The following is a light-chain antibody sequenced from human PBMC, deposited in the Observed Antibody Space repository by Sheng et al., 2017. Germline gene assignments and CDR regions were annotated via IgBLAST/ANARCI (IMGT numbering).Light chain of an antibody. CDR2: DVN. Sequence: QSALTQPASVSGSPGQSITIYCTGTSSDVGGYNYVSWLQQHPGKAPKIMIYDVNNRPSGIPERFSGSNSGNTATLTISRVEAGDEADYYCQVWDSSSDGVFGTGTKVTVL. CDR1: SSDVGGYNY. V-gene: IGLV2-14*01. J-gene: IGLJ1*01. CDR3: QVWDSSSDGV.